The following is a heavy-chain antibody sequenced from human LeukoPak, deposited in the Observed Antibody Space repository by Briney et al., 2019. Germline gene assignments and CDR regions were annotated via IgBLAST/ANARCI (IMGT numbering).Heavy chain of an antibody. CDR1: GGTFSSYA. CDR2: IIPILGIA. V-gene: IGHV1-69*04. D-gene: IGHD1-26*01. Sequence: SVNVSCKAPGGTFSSYAISWVRQAPGQGLEWMGRIIPILGIANYAQKFQGRVTITADKSTSTAYMELSSLRSVDTAVYYCATLRYSGSYYPSYDAFDIWGQGTMVTVSS. J-gene: IGHJ3*02. CDR3: ATLRYSGSYYPSYDAFDI.